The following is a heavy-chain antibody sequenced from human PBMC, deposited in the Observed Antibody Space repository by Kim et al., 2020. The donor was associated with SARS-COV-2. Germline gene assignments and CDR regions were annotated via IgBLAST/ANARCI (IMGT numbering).Heavy chain of an antibody. Sequence: SETLSLTCAVYGGSFSGYYWSWIRQPPGKGLEWIGEINHSGSTNYNPSIKSRVTISVDTSKNQFSLKLSSVTAADTAVYYCARGVRCSGGSCYSVNWFDPWGQRTLVTVSS. CDR1: GGSFSGYY. CDR2: INHSGST. D-gene: IGHD2-15*01. J-gene: IGHJ5*02. CDR3: ARGVRCSGGSCYSVNWFDP. V-gene: IGHV4-34*01.